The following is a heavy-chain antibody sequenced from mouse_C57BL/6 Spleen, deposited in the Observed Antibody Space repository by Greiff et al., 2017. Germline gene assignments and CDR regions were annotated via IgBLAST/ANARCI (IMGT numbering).Heavy chain of an antibody. CDR2: ISNLAYSI. D-gene: IGHD1-1*01. J-gene: IGHJ1*03. V-gene: IGHV5-15*01. CDR1: GFTFSDYG. Sequence: EVQLVESGGGLVQPGGSLKLSCAASGFTFSDYGMAWVRQAPRKGPEWVAFISNLAYSIYYADTVTGRFTISRENAQNTLYLEMSSLRSEDTAMYYCARHEGSSYRYFDVWGTGTTVTVSS. CDR3: ARHEGSSYRYFDV.